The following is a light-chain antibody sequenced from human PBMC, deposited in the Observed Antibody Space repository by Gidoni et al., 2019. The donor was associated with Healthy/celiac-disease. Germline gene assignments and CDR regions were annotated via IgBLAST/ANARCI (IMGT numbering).Light chain of an antibody. V-gene: IGLV3-19*01. CDR2: GKN. CDR3: NSRDSSGNHYVV. CDR1: SLRGYY. Sequence: SSELTQDPAVSVALGQTVRITCQGDSLRGYYASWYQQKPGQAPVLVIYGKNNRPSGIPDRISGSSSGNTASLTITGAQAEDEADYYCNSRDSSGNHYVVFGGGTKLTVL. J-gene: IGLJ2*01.